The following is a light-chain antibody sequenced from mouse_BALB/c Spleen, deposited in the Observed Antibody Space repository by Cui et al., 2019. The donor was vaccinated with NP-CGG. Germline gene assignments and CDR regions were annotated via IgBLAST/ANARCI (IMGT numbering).Light chain of an antibody. CDR2: GTN. Sequence: AVLPQSPPLTTSPGETVTLTCRSSTGAVTTSNYANWVQEKPDHLFTGLIGGTNNRAPGVPARFSGSLIGDKAALTITGAQTEDEAIYFCALWYSNHWVFGGGTKLTVL. V-gene: IGLV1*01. CDR3: ALWYSNHWV. CDR1: TGAVTTSNY. J-gene: IGLJ1*01.